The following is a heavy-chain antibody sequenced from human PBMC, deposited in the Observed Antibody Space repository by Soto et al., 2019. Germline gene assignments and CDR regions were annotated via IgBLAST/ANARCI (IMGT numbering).Heavy chain of an antibody. CDR1: GFTFDDYA. D-gene: IGHD6-13*01. CDR3: AKDMDVIAAAGFDY. Sequence: EVQLVESGGGLVQPGRSLRLSCAASGFTFDDYAMHWVRQAPGKGLEWVSGISWNSGSIGYADSVKGRFTISRDNAKNSLYLQMNSLRAEDTALYYCAKDMDVIAAAGFDYWGQGTLVTVSS. J-gene: IGHJ4*02. V-gene: IGHV3-9*01. CDR2: ISWNSGSI.